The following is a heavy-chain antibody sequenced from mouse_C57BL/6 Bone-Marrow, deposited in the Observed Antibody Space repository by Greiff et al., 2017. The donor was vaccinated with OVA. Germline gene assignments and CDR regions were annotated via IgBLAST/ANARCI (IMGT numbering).Heavy chain of an antibody. CDR1: GFTFSDYG. CDR3: ARPAASY. J-gene: IGHJ3*01. D-gene: IGHD6-1*01. V-gene: IGHV5-17*01. Sequence: EVKLMESGGGLVKPGGSLKLSCAASGFTFSDYGMHWVRQAPEKGLEWVAYISSGSSTIYYADTVKGRFTISRDKAKNPLFMQMTSLTAEDTSMYYCARPAASYWGQGTLVTVSA. CDR2: ISSGSSTI.